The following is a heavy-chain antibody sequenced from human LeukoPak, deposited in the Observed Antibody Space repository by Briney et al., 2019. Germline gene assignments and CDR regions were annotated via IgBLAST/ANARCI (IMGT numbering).Heavy chain of an antibody. D-gene: IGHD1/OR15-1a*01. Sequence: SETLSLTCSVSGGSISSSSYYWGWIRQPPGKGLEWIGSIYYSGSTYYNPSLKSRVTISVDTSKNQFSLKLSSVTAADTAVYYCARRREITGTRYYYYGMDVWGQGTTVTVSS. CDR1: GGSISSSSYY. V-gene: IGHV4-39*01. CDR2: IYYSGST. CDR3: ARRREITGTRYYYYGMDV. J-gene: IGHJ6*02.